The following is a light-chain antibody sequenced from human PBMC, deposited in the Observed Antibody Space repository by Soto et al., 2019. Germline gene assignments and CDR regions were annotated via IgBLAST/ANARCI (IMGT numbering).Light chain of an antibody. J-gene: IGLJ1*01. CDR2: DVS. Sequence: QSALTQPASVSGSPCQSITISCTGTKSDVGGYNYVSWYQQHPGKAPKLMIYDVSNRPSGVSNRFSGSKSGNTASLTISGLQAEDEADYYCSSYTSSSTLFYVFGTGTKVTVL. CDR1: KSDVGGYNY. V-gene: IGLV2-14*01. CDR3: SSYTSSSTLFYV.